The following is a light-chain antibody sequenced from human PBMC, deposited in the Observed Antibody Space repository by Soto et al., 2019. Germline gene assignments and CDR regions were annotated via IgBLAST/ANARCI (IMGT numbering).Light chain of an antibody. J-gene: IGKJ4*01. CDR2: GAS. V-gene: IGKV1-9*01. Sequence: DLPLTQSPSFLSASVGDRVTITCRASQGIGSYLGWYQQAPGKAPKLLIYGASTLQSGVPSRFSGSGSGTEFTLTISSLQPEDVATFCQQLNTYPAFDGGTKVE. CDR3: QQLNTYPA. CDR1: QGIGSY.